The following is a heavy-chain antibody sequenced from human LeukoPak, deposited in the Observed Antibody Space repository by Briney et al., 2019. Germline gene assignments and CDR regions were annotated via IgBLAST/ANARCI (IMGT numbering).Heavy chain of an antibody. CDR1: GGSISSYY. CDR3: ARGVYIAAAQYGY. D-gene: IGHD6-13*01. CDR2: IYYSGTT. J-gene: IGHJ4*02. V-gene: IGHV4-59*01. Sequence: SETQSLTCTVSGGSISSYYWSWIRQPPGKGVEWIGYIYYSGTTNYNPSLKSRVTISVDTSKNQFSLKLSSVTAADTAVYYCARGVYIAAAQYGYWGQGTLVTVSS.